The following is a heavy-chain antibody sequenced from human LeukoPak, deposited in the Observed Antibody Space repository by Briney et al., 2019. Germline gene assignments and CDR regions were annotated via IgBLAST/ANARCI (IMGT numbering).Heavy chain of an antibody. CDR1: GLTFSNYA. J-gene: IGHJ3*02. V-gene: IGHV3-23*01. Sequence: GGSLRLSCAASGLTFSNYAMTWVRQAPGKGLEWVSSIIVSGSRTYYADSVKGRFTISRDNSKNTLYLQMNSLGAEDTALYYCSKDPNGDYIGAFDMWGPGTLVTVSS. D-gene: IGHD4-17*01. CDR3: SKDPNGDYIGAFDM. CDR2: IIVSGSRT.